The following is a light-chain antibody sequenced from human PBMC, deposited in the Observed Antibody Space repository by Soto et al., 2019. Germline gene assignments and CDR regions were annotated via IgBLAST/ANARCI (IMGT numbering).Light chain of an antibody. J-gene: IGLJ1*01. Sequence: QSVLTQPPSVSAAPRQRVTISCSGSSSNIGNNAVNWYRQLPGKAPKLVMYDDDLRPSGVSDRFSGSKSGTSASLAISGLQSEDEADYYCAAWDDSLNGPIFGTGTKLTVL. CDR1: SSNIGNNA. V-gene: IGLV1-36*01. CDR2: DDD. CDR3: AAWDDSLNGPI.